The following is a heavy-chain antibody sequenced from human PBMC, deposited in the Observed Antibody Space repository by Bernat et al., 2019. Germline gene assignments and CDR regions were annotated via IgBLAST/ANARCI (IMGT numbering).Heavy chain of an antibody. V-gene: IGHV3-33*01. CDR3: ARNTYYYDSSGYLSDY. Sequence: QVQLVESGGGVVQPGRSLRLSCAASGFTFSSYGMHWVRQAPGKGLEWVAVIWYDGSNKYYADSVKGRFTISRDNSKNTLYLQVNSLRAEDTAVYYCARNTYYYDSSGYLSDYWGQGTLVTVSS. CDR2: IWYDGSNK. D-gene: IGHD3-22*01. CDR1: GFTFSSYG. J-gene: IGHJ4*02.